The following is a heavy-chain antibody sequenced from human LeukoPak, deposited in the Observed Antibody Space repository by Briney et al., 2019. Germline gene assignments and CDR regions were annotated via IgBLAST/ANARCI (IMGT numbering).Heavy chain of an antibody. V-gene: IGHV3-30*02. J-gene: IGHJ4*02. CDR2: IWYDGSNK. CDR3: AKARGYESSGYDWALDY. Sequence: PGGSLRLSCAASGFTFSSYGMHWVRQAPGKGLEWVAVIWYDGSNKYYADSVKGRFTISRDNSKNTLYLQMNSLRAEDTAVYYCAKARGYESSGYDWALDYWGQGTLVTVSS. D-gene: IGHD3-22*01. CDR1: GFTFSSYG.